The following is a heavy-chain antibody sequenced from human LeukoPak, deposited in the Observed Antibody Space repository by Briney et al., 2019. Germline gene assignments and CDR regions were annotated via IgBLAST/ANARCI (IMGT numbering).Heavy chain of an antibody. CDR2: IYSSGST. Sequence: SETLSLTCTASAGSISNYYCSGIRQPAGKGLEWIGRIYSSGSTNCNPSLKSRVTISVDKSNNQFSLKLSSVTAADTAMYYCARGLVGTTGEQNCFDPWGQGTLVTVSS. CDR1: AGSISNYY. D-gene: IGHD1-26*01. CDR3: ARGLVGTTGEQNCFDP. V-gene: IGHV4-4*07. J-gene: IGHJ5*02.